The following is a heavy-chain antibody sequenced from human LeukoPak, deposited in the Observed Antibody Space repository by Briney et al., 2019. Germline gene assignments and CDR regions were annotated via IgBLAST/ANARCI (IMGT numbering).Heavy chain of an antibody. CDR2: ISYDGSNK. Sequence: PGRSLRLSCAASGFTYSSYAMHWVRQAPGKGLEWVAVISYDGSNKYYADSVKGRFTISRDISKNTLYLQMNSLRAEDTAVYYCARDLQAAAGTSGFDYWGQGTLVTVSA. CDR3: ARDLQAAAGTSGFDY. J-gene: IGHJ4*02. V-gene: IGHV3-30*04. D-gene: IGHD6-13*01. CDR1: GFTYSSYA.